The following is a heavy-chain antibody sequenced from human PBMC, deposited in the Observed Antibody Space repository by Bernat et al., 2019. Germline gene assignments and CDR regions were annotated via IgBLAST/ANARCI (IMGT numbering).Heavy chain of an antibody. CDR1: GFTFRGYW. CDR3: ARGTSTSAPYMDV. CDR2: IKEDGSDK. J-gene: IGHJ6*03. V-gene: IGHV3-7*03. Sequence: EVQLVESGGGLVQPGGSLRLSCSASGFTFRGYWMTWVRQAPGKGLECVANIKEDGSDKYYVDSVKGRFTISRDNAQNSLYLQLNSLGAEDTAVYYCARGTSTSAPYMDVWGKGTTVTVSS.